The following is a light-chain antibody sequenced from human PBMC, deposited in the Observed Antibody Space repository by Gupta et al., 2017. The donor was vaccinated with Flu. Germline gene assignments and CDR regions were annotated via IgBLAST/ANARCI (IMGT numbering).Light chain of an antibody. CDR2: AAS. J-gene: IGKJ5*01. CDR3: QQSDGTPLT. Sequence: DIQMTQSPSSLSASVGDRVTITCRASQSISSYLNWYQQKPGKAPKLLIYAASSLQSGVPSRFSGSGSGTDFTLTISRLQPEDFATYYCQQSDGTPLTFGQGTCLEIK. CDR1: QSISSY. V-gene: IGKV1-39*01.